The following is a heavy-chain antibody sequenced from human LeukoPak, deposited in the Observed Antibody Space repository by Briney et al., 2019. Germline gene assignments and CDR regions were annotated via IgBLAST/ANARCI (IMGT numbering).Heavy chain of an antibody. CDR1: GFTFSTHG. CDR2: IWYDGSNK. J-gene: IGHJ4*02. CDR3: ARDAVYSSSWQYY. Sequence: PGRSLRLSCAASGFTFSTHGMHWVRQAPGKGLEWVAVIWYDGSNKYYADSVKGRFTISRDNSKNTLYLQMNSLRAEDTAVYYCARDAVYSSSWQYYWGQGTLVTVSS. V-gene: IGHV3-33*08. D-gene: IGHD6-13*01.